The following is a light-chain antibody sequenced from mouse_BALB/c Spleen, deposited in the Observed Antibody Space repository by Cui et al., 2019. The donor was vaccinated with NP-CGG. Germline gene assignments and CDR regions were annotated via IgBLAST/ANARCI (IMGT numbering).Light chain of an antibody. CDR1: TGVVTTSNY. CDR2: GTN. CDR3: ALWYSTHWV. J-gene: IGLJ1*01. Sequence: QAVVTQKSALTTSPGETVTPTCRSSTGVVTTSNYANWVQEKPDHLFTGLIGGTNNRAPGVPARFSGSLIGDKAALTITGAQTEDEAIYFCALWYSTHWVFGGGTKLTVL. V-gene: IGLV1*01.